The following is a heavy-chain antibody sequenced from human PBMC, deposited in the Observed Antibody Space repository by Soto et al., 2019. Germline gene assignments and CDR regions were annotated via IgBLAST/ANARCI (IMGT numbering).Heavy chain of an antibody. Sequence: PSETLSLTCTVSGGSIRSSSYYWGWIRQPPGKGLEWIGGIYYSGSTYYNPSLKSRVTISVDTSKNQFSLKLSSVTAADTAVYYCARLLGELSSVDYWGQGTLVTVSS. J-gene: IGHJ4*02. V-gene: IGHV4-39*01. D-gene: IGHD3-16*02. CDR2: IYYSGST. CDR1: GGSIRSSSYY. CDR3: ARLLGELSSVDY.